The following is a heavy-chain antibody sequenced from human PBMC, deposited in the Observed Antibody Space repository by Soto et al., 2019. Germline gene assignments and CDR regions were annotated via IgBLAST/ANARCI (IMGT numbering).Heavy chain of an antibody. V-gene: IGHV1-69*01. J-gene: IGHJ4*02. Sequence: QVQLVQSGAEVKKPGSSVKVSCKASGGTFSSYAISWVRQAPGQGLEWMGGIIPIFGTAKYAQKFQGRVTITEDESTSTAYMALSSLRSEDTAVYYCARDTLLLGHLGKGDPQFDYWGKGTLVTVSS. CDR1: GGTFSSYA. CDR3: ARDTLLLGHLGKGDPQFDY. D-gene: IGHD7-27*01. CDR2: IIPIFGTA.